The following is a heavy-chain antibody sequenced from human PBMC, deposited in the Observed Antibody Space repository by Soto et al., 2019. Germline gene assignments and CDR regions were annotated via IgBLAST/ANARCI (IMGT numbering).Heavy chain of an antibody. CDR3: ARGGYYESTGYLFPIDY. J-gene: IGHJ4*02. CDR1: GLTFRNDW. V-gene: IGHV3-74*02. D-gene: IGHD3-22*01. Sequence: EMQLVESGGGLVQPGGSLRLSCAGSGLTFRNDWLSWVRQAPGKGLVWVSRIKSDGSSTSYADSVKGRFTISRDNAKNTLFLQMNSLRADDTAVYYCARGGYYESTGYLFPIDYWGQGTLVTVSS. CDR2: IKSDGSST.